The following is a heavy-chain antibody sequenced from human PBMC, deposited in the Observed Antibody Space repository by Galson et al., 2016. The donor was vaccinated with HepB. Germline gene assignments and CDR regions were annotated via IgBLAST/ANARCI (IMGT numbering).Heavy chain of an antibody. J-gene: IGHJ5*02. CDR3: ARGRNSAFDP. CDR2: TYYSSRWNN. Sequence: CAISGDSVSRNGVAWDWIRQSPSRGLEWLGRTYYSSRWNNDYSASVKSRITINLDTPNNLFSLQLSSVTPEDTAVYYCARGRNSAFDPLGQGTLVTVSS. D-gene: IGHD1-14*01. CDR1: GDSVSRNGVA. V-gene: IGHV6-1*01.